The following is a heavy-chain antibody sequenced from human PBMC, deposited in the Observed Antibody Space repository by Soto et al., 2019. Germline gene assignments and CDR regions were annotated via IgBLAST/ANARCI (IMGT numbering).Heavy chain of an antibody. V-gene: IGHV4-30-4*01. J-gene: IGHJ4*02. CDR1: GGSIRSGDYY. CDR3: ARVPFPYYYDSSGPFDY. D-gene: IGHD3-22*01. CDR2: IYDTGSA. Sequence: SETLSLTCSVSGGSIRSGDYYWSWIRQPPGKGPEWIGYIYDTGSAYYNPSPESRVTMSVDTSKNQFSLKLSSVTAADTAVYYCARVPFPYYYDSSGPFDYWGQGTQVTVSS.